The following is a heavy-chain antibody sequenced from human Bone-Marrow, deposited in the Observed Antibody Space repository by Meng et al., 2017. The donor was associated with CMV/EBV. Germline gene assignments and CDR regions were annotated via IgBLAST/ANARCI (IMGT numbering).Heavy chain of an antibody. J-gene: IGHJ6*02. D-gene: IGHD3-10*01. CDR3: ARVEFLGRSTQKSRPTSLDV. CDR1: GCSISSYY. V-gene: IGHV4-59*01. Sequence: SETLSLTCTVSGCSISSYYWSWIRQPPGKGLEWIGYIYYSGSTNYNPSLKSRVTISVDTSKNQFSLKLSSVTAADTAVYYCARVEFLGRSTQKSRPTSLDVWGQGTTVTVSS. CDR2: IYYSGST.